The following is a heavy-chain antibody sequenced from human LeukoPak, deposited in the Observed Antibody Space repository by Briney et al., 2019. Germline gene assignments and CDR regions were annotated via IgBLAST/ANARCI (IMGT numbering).Heavy chain of an antibody. D-gene: IGHD5-18*01. V-gene: IGHV1-69*01. CDR3: ARDRSLRELWLRNWFDP. CDR2: ITPIFGTA. CDR1: GGTFSSYA. J-gene: IGHJ5*02. Sequence: SVKVSCKASGGTFSSYAISWVRQATGQGLEWMGGITPIFGTANYAQKFQGRVTITADESTSTAYMELSSLRSEDTAVYYCARDRSLRELWLRNWFDPWGQGTLVTVSS.